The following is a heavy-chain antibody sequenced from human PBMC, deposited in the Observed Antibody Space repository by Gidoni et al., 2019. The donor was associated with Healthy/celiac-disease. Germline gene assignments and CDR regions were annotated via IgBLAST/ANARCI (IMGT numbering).Heavy chain of an antibody. CDR1: GFTFSSYA. J-gene: IGHJ4*02. Sequence: QVQLVESGGGVVQPGRSLRLSCAASGFTFSSYAMHWVRQAPGKGLEWVAVISYDGSNKYYADSVKGRFTISRDNSKNTLYLQMNSLRAEDTAVYYCARDRVGYSYGGAGDYWGQGTLVTVSS. CDR3: ARDRVGYSYGGAGDY. CDR2: ISYDGSNK. V-gene: IGHV3-30-3*01. D-gene: IGHD5-18*01.